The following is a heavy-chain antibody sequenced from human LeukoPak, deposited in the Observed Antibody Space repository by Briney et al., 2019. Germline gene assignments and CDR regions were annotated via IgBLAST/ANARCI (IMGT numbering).Heavy chain of an antibody. D-gene: IGHD4-17*01. CDR2: IFYSGST. J-gene: IGHJ5*02. CDR1: GGSISSSRKF. V-gene: IGHV4-39*07. CDR3: ARSPQGTATTANWLDP. Sequence: SETLSLTCAVSGGSISSSRKFWGWIRQPPGKGLDWIGSIFYSGSTYYNPSLKTRVTVSLDTSKNQFSLNLISVTAADTAVYYCARSPQGTATTANWLDPWGQGTLVTVSS.